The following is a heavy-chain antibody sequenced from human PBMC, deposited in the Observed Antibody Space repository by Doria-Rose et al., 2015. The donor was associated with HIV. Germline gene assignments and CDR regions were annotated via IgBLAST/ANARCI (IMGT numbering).Heavy chain of an antibody. V-gene: IGHV4-59*01. CDR2: IFYSGST. J-gene: IGHJ5*02. CDR1: GGSISSYY. CDR3: ARGYDIVTGYIPLDP. Sequence: VQLLESGPGLVKPSETLSLICTVSGGSISSYYWSWIRQPPGKGLEWIGYIFYSGSTNYNPSLKSRVTMSVDTSKNQLSLKLRSVTAADAAVYYCARGYDIVTGYIPLDPWGQGTLVTVSS. D-gene: IGHD3-9*01.